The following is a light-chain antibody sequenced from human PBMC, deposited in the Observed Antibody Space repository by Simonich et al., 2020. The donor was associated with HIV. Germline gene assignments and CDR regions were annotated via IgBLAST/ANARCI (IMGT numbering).Light chain of an antibody. J-gene: IGKJ2*01. V-gene: IGKV1-5*03. CDR2: TAS. Sequence: DIQMTQSPSTLSASVGDSVTITCRASQSISPWLAWYQQKPGKAPKLLIYTASSLDSGVPSRFSGSGSGTEFTLTISSLQPDDFATYYCQQSYSTPMYTFGQGTKLEI. CDR1: QSISPW. CDR3: QQSYSTPMYT.